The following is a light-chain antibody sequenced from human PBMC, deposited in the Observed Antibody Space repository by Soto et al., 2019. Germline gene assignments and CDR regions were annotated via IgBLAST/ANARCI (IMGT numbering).Light chain of an antibody. CDR3: SSFTSTSTYV. CDR1: SSDVGGYNY. CDR2: EVN. J-gene: IGLJ1*01. Sequence: QSVLTQPASVSGSPGQSITISCTGTSSDVGGYNYVSWYQHHPGKAPKLMIYEVNNRPSGVSYRFSGSKSGNTASLTISGLQAEDEADYYCSSFTSTSTYVFGSGTKVTVL. V-gene: IGLV2-14*01.